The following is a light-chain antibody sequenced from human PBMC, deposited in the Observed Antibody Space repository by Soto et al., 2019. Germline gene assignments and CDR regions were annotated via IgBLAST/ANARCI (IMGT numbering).Light chain of an antibody. V-gene: IGKV3-15*01. J-gene: IGKJ4*01. CDR2: GAS. Sequence: EIVVTQSPATLSLSPGQRATLSCRTSQNINNKLVWYQQKPGQAPRLLIYGASTRATGIPARFSGSGSGTEFTLTISSIQSEDFAVYSCKHYNNWPLTFGGGTKVEIK. CDR1: QNINNK. CDR3: KHYNNWPLT.